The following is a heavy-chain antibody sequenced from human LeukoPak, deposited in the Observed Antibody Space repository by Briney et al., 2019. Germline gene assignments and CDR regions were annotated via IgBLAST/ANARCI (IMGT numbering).Heavy chain of an antibody. J-gene: IGHJ3*02. CDR3: ARGPNMIVVVITTLVGAFDI. CDR2: IYSGGST. V-gene: IGHV3-66*01. CDR1: GFTVSSNF. D-gene: IGHD3-22*01. Sequence: GGSLSPSRAASGFTVSSNFISWVRQAPGKGLEWVSVIYSGGSTYYADSVKGRFTISRDNSKNTLYLQMNSLRAEDTAVYYCARGPNMIVVVITTLVGAFDICGQAKMVTVSS.